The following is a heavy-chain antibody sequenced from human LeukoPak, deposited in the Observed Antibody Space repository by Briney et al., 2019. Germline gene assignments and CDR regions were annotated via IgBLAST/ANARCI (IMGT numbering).Heavy chain of an antibody. Sequence: GGSLRLSCAASGFTFSSYGMHWVRKAPGKGLEWVAVIWYDGTNKYYADSVKGRFTISRDNFKNTLYLQMISLRADDTAVYYCARRDGELLNDYFDYWGQGTLVTTSS. CDR2: IWYDGTNK. V-gene: IGHV3-33*01. CDR1: GFTFSSYG. D-gene: IGHD3-10*01. CDR3: ARRDGELLNDYFDY. J-gene: IGHJ4*02.